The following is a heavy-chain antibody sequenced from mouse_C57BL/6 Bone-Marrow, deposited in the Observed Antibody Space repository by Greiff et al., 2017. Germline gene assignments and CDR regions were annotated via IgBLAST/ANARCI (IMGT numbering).Heavy chain of an antibody. CDR3: AREVYYSYFFDY. CDR1: GYTFTGYW. Sequence: VQLQQPGAELVMPGASVKLSCKASGYTFTGYWMHWVKQRPGQGLEWIGEFDPSDSYTNYNQKFKGKSTLTVDKSSSTAYMQLSSLTSEDSAVXYCAREVYYSYFFDYWGQGTTLTVSS. CDR2: FDPSDSYT. J-gene: IGHJ2*01. V-gene: IGHV1-69*01. D-gene: IGHD2-12*01.